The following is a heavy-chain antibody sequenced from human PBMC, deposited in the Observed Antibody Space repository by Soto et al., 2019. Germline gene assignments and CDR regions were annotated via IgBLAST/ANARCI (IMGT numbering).Heavy chain of an antibody. CDR1: GFTFSSYS. CDR3: AGGDYVGGY. V-gene: IGHV3-48*02. J-gene: IGHJ4*02. D-gene: IGHD4-17*01. CDR2: ISSSSSTI. Sequence: EVQLVESGGGLVQPGGSLRLSCAASGFTFSSYSMNWVRQAPGKGLEWVSYISSSSSTIYYADSVKGRFTISRDNAKNSLDLQMNSLRDEDTAVYYCAGGDYVGGYWGQGTLVTVSS.